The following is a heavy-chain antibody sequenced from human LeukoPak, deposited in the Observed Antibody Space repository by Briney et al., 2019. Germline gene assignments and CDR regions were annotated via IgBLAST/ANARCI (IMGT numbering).Heavy chain of an antibody. D-gene: IGHD2-2*01. CDR1: GFTFSTYG. J-gene: IGHJ4*02. Sequence: GGSLRLSCAASGFTFSTYGMHWVRQAPGKGLEWVTFIRYDGSIKYYADSVKGRFTISRDNSKNTLYLQMNSLRVEDTAVYYCARGLVVVPAVSDYWGQGTLVTVSS. V-gene: IGHV3-30*02. CDR2: IRYDGSIK. CDR3: ARGLVVVPAVSDY.